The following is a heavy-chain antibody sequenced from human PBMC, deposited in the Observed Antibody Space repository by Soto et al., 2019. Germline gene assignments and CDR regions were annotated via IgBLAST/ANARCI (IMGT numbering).Heavy chain of an antibody. CDR2: IWYDGSNK. Sequence: GGSLRLSCAASGFTFSSYGMHWVRQAPGKGLEWVAVIWYDGSNKYYADSVKGRFTISRDNSKNTLYLQMNSLRVEDTAVYYCAGPPRQQLAGENYYYYYYMDVWGKGTTVTVSS. J-gene: IGHJ6*03. CDR3: AGPPRQQLAGENYYYYYYMDV. CDR1: GFTFSSYG. V-gene: IGHV3-33*01. D-gene: IGHD6-13*01.